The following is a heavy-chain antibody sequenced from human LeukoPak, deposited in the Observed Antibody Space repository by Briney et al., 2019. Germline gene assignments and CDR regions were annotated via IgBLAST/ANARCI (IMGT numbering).Heavy chain of an antibody. CDR3: ATGDGY. CDR2: IGSDSTYI. D-gene: IGHD7-27*01. J-gene: IGHJ4*02. Sequence: GGSLRLSCAASGFTFSSYSMNWVRQAPGKGLEWVSSIGSDSTYIYHTDSVKGRFTISRDNAKNSLYLQMNSLRAEDTAVYYCATGDGYWGQGTLVTVSS. V-gene: IGHV3-21*01. CDR1: GFTFSSYS.